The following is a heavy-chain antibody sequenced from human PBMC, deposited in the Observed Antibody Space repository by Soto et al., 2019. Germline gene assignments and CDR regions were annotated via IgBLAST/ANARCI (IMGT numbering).Heavy chain of an antibody. CDR3: ARSVAVPGAHIDY. J-gene: IGHJ4*02. Sequence: SETLSLTCSGSGGSISGSYWSWIRQSPGKGLEWLGYVYYTGSTNYSPSLRSRVSISVDTSKNEFSLRLSSVTAADTAVYFCARSVAVPGAHIDYWGQGTQVTV. CDR1: GGSISGSY. V-gene: IGHV4-59*01. CDR2: VYYTGST. D-gene: IGHD6-19*01.